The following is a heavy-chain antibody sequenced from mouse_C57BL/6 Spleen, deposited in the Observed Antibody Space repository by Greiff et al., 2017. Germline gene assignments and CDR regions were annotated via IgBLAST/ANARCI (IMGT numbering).Heavy chain of an antibody. V-gene: IGHV1-62-2*01. J-gene: IGHJ1*03. CDR3: ARHEDPDYYGSSYYWYFDV. CDR2: FYPGSGSI. Sequence: VKLMESGAELVKPGASVKLSCKASGYTFTEYTIHWVKQRSGQGLEWIGWFYPGSGSIKYNEKFKDKATLTADKSSSTVYMELSRLTSEDSAVYFCARHEDPDYYGSSYYWYFDVWGTGTTVTVSS. CDR1: GYTFTEYT. D-gene: IGHD1-1*01.